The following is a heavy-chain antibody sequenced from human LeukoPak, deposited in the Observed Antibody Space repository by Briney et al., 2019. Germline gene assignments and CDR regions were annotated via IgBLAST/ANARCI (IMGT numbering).Heavy chain of an antibody. CDR1: GYSISSGYY. V-gene: IGHV4-38-2*02. J-gene: IGHJ4*02. Sequence: SETLSLTCTVSGYSISSGYYWGWIRQPPGKGLEWIGSIYHSGSTYYNPSLKSRVTISVDTSKNQFSLKLSSVTAADTAVYYCARGGNTGTRFHWGQGTLVTVSS. CDR3: ARGGNTGTRFH. CDR2: IYHSGST. D-gene: IGHD1-1*01.